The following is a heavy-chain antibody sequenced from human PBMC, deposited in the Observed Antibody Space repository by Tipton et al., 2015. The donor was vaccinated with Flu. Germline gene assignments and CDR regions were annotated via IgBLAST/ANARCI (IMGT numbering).Heavy chain of an antibody. D-gene: IGHD3-22*01. CDR3: TRDCQPYYYDSSGYYTTSTGSSFDY. J-gene: IGHJ4*02. Sequence: SLRLSCTASGFTLGDYAMSWVRQAPGKGLEWVGFIRSKAYGGTTEYAASVKGRFTISRDDSKSIAYLQMNSLKTEDTAVYYCTRDCQPYYYDSSGYYTTSTGSSFDYWGQGTLVTVSS. CDR2: IRSKAYGGTT. V-gene: IGHV3-49*04. CDR1: GFTLGDYA.